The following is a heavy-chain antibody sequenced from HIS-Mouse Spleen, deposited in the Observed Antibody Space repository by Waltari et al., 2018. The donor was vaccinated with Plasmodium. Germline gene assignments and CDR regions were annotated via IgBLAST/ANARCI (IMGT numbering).Heavy chain of an antibody. Sequence: QLQLQESGPGLVKPSETLSLTCTVPGGSISSSSYYWGWNRQPPGKGLEWIGSIYYSGSTYYNPSLKSRVTISVDTSKNQFSLKLSSVTAADTAVYYCARRGGSYYYFDYWGQGTLVTVSS. V-gene: IGHV4-39*01. CDR2: IYYSGST. D-gene: IGHD1-26*01. J-gene: IGHJ4*02. CDR3: ARRGGSYYYFDY. CDR1: GGSISSSSYY.